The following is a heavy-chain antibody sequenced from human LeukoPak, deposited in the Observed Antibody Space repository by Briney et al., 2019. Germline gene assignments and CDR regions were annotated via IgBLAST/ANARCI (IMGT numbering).Heavy chain of an antibody. J-gene: IGHJ4*02. Sequence: GRSLRLSCGASGFTFSNYAMHWVREAPGKGGECVAGTSYNGNNKFYADSVKGRFSISRDNSKNTLYLQMDSLRAEDTAVYYCAKGDNYYDTSGYYHVKALFDYWGQGALVTVSS. V-gene: IGHV3-30*04. D-gene: IGHD3-22*01. CDR3: AKGDNYYDTSGYYHVKALFDY. CDR1: GFTFSNYA. CDR2: TSYNGNNK.